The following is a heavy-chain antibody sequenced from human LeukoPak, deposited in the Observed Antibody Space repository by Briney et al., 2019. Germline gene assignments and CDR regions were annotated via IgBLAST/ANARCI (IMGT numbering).Heavy chain of an antibody. Sequence: GGSLRLSCAASGFTFSNYAMHWVRQAPGKGLEWVAVISYDGSNKYYADSVKGRFTISRDNSKNTLDLQMNSLGAEDTAVYYCARPSTQQEVEFRFDSWGQGTLVTVSS. CDR2: ISYDGSNK. D-gene: IGHD2-2*01. CDR3: ARPSTQQEVEFRFDS. J-gene: IGHJ4*02. V-gene: IGHV3-30-3*01. CDR1: GFTFSNYA.